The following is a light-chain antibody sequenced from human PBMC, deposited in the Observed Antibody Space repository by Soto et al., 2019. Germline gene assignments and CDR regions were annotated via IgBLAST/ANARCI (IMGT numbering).Light chain of an antibody. CDR2: DAS. Sequence: STLSASVGGTVNISCRASQSISVSLAWYQQKPGKAPRLLIYDASTLQGGVQSRFSGRGSGTEFTLTVTSLQPEDFESYFCQQYDKYSTFGHGTKVDIK. CDR1: QSISVS. CDR3: QQYDKYST. J-gene: IGKJ1*01. V-gene: IGKV1-5*01.